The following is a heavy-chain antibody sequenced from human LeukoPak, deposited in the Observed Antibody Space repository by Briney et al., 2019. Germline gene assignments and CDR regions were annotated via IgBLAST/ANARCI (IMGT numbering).Heavy chain of an antibody. V-gene: IGHV3-30*18. D-gene: IGHD5-18*01. Sequence: PGGPLRLSGAPPGLTFISYALHWVRQAPAKGLEWVAVISYDGSNKYYADSVKGRFTISRDNSKNTLYLQMNSLRAEDTAVYYRAKESTERGYSYGYPSDYWGQGTLVTVSS. CDR1: GLTFISYA. CDR2: ISYDGSNK. CDR3: AKESTERGYSYGYPSDY. J-gene: IGHJ4*02.